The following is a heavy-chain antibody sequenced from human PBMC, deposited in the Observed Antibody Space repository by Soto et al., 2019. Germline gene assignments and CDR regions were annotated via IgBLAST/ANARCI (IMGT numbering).Heavy chain of an antibody. V-gene: IGHV3-23*01. J-gene: IGHJ3*02. D-gene: IGHD2-15*01. CDR3: AKDMTVRYCSGGSCYWDAFAI. CDR1: GFTFSSYA. CDR2: ISGSGGST. Sequence: GGSLRLSCAASGFTFSSYAMSWVRQAPGKGLEWVSAISGSGGSTYYADSVKGRFTISRDNSKNTLYLQMNSLRAEDTAVYYCAKDMTVRYCSGGSCYWDAFAIWGQGTMVTVSS.